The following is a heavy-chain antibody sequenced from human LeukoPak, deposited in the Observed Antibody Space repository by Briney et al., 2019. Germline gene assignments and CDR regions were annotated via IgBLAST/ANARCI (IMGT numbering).Heavy chain of an antibody. V-gene: IGHV1-2*02. Sequence: GASVKVSCKASGYTFTGYYMHWVRQAPGQGLEWMGWINPNSGGTNYAQKFQGRVTMTRDTSISTAYMELSRLRSDDTAVYYCARDYCSSTSCTRRYYCYMDVWGKGTTVTVSS. CDR2: INPNSGGT. J-gene: IGHJ6*03. D-gene: IGHD2-2*01. CDR1: GYTFTGYY. CDR3: ARDYCSSTSCTRRYYCYMDV.